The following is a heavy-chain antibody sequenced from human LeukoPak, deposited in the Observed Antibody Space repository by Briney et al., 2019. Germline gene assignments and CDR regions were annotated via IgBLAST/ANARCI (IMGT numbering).Heavy chain of an antibody. CDR3: AKEGAAYSSSWPEYFHH. V-gene: IGHV3-23*01. Sequence: GGSLRLSCAASGFTFSSYAMGWVRQAPGKGLEWASAISGSGGSTYYADSVKGRFTISRDNSKNTLYLQMNSLRAEDTAAYYCAKEGAAYSSSWPEYFHHWGQGTLVTVSS. J-gene: IGHJ1*01. D-gene: IGHD6-13*01. CDR1: GFTFSSYA. CDR2: ISGSGGST.